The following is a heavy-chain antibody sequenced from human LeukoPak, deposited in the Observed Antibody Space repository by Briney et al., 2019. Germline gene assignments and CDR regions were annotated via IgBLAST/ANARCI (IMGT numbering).Heavy chain of an antibody. V-gene: IGHV3-48*01. Sequence: GGSLRLSCAASGFIFSSYSMNWVRQAPGKGLEWVSYISSSSSTIYYADSVKGRFTISRDNAKNSLYLQMNSLRAEDTAVYYCARDNPYYYGMDVWGQGTTVTVSS. CDR2: ISSSSSTI. CDR3: ARDNPYYYGMDV. CDR1: GFIFSSYS. J-gene: IGHJ6*02.